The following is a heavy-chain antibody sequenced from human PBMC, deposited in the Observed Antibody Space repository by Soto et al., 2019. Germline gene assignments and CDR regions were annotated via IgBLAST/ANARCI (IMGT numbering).Heavy chain of an antibody. D-gene: IGHD3-3*01. Sequence: SVNGSWKSSGGTLSNYCVSWVRQAPGQGLEWMGWIIPISGAAKYAPRFQGRVTISADESANTAYLEVNILRSEDTAVYYCARERPNAIFGAVLSYGMDVWGQGTTVTVSS. CDR2: IIPISGAA. CDR1: GGTLSNYC. J-gene: IGHJ6*02. CDR3: ARERPNAIFGAVLSYGMDV. V-gene: IGHV1-69*13.